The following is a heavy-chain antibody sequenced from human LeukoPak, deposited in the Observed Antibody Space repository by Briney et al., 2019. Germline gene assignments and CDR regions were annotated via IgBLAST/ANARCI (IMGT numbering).Heavy chain of an antibody. Sequence: GESLKISCKGSGYRFANYWIGWVRQMPGKGLEWMGIIYPGDSATRYSPSFQGQVTISADKSISTAYLQWSSLRAPDTAMYFCARHATVWSSGEYWGQGTLVTVSS. CDR3: ARHATVWSSGEY. CDR1: GYRFANYW. CDR2: IYPGDSAT. J-gene: IGHJ4*02. D-gene: IGHD3-10*01. V-gene: IGHV5-51*01.